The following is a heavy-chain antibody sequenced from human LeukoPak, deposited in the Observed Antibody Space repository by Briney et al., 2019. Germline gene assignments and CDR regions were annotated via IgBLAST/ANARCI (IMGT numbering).Heavy chain of an antibody. V-gene: IGHV3-23*01. D-gene: IGHD2-21*02. J-gene: IGHJ4*02. Sequence: LPGGSLRLSCAASGLTFSSYGMHWVRQAPGKGLEWVSAISGGGDITYYADSVTGRFTISRDNSKDTLFLQMHSLRPGDTAVYYCVREDTPATANYWGQGTLVTISS. CDR3: VREDTPATANY. CDR2: ISGGGDIT. CDR1: GLTFSSYG.